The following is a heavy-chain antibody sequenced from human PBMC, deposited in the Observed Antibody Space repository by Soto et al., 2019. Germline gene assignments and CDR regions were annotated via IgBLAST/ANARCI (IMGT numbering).Heavy chain of an antibody. CDR3: AKGMVGATNYYYGMDV. Sequence: GGSLRLSCAASGFTFSSYGMHWVRQAPGKGLEWVSAISGSGGSTYYADSVKGRFTISRDNSKNTLYLQMNSLRAEDTAVYYCAKGMVGATNYYYGMDVWGQGTTVTVSS. V-gene: IGHV3-23*01. CDR1: GFTFSSYG. D-gene: IGHD1-26*01. CDR2: ISGSGGST. J-gene: IGHJ6*02.